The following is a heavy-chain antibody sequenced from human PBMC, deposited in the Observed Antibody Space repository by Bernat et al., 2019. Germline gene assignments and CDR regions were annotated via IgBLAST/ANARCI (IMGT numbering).Heavy chain of an antibody. D-gene: IGHD3-10*01. V-gene: IGHV3-72*01. CDR2: TRNRADSYTT. Sequence: EVQLVESGGGLVQPGGSLRLSCAASGFTFSDHYMDWVRQAPGKGLEWVGRTRNRADSYTTEYAASVKGRFTISRDDSKNTAYLQMNSLKTEDTAVYYCTSLTSYYYGSGRNYWGQGTLVTVSS. CDR1: GFTFSDHY. CDR3: TSLTSYYYGSGRNY. J-gene: IGHJ4*02.